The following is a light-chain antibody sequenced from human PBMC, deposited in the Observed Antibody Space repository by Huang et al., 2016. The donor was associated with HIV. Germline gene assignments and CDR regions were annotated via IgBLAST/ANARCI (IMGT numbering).Light chain of an antibody. CDR2: DAS. V-gene: IGKV1D-13*01. J-gene: IGKJ4*01. CDR1: KGIGSA. Sequence: AIQLTQSPSSLSASVGDRVTITCRASKGIGSALAWYQQKPGSPPKLLIYDASSLKSGVPFRFSGSGSGTDFTLTISSLQPEDFAVYYCQEFNNFFLTFGGGTKVEIK. CDR3: QEFNNFFLT.